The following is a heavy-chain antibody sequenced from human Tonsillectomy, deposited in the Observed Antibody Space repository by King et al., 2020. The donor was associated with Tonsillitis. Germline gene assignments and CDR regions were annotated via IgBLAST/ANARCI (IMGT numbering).Heavy chain of an antibody. CDR1: GFTFDDYA. CDR3: AKAQPQWLVQGEFDY. CDR2: ISWNICSI. J-gene: IGHJ4*02. V-gene: IGHV3-9*01. Sequence: VQLVESGGGFIQPGRSLRLSCAASGFTFDDYAMHWVRQAPGKGLEWVSGISWNICSISYADSVKGRFTISRDNAKNSLYLQMNSLRAVDTALYYCAKAQPQWLVQGEFDYWGQGTLVTVSS. D-gene: IGHD6-19*01.